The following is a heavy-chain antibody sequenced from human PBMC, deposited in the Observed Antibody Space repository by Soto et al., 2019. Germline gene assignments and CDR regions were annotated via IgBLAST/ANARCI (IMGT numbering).Heavy chain of an antibody. V-gene: IGHV4-4*02. CDR2: IYHSGST. J-gene: IGHJ4*02. D-gene: IGHD6-6*01. CDR3: ARRARRSSSSEVIFYY. CDR1: GGSISSSYW. Sequence: QVQLQESGPGLVKPSGTLSLTCAVSGGSISSSYWWSWVRQPPGKGLEWIGEIYHSGSTNYNPSLQSRVTISVDKSKNQFSLKLSSVTAADTAVYYCARRARRSSSSEVIFYYWGQVTLVTVSA.